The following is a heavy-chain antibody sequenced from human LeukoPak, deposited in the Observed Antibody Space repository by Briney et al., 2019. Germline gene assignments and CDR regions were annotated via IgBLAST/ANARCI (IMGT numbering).Heavy chain of an antibody. Sequence: GGSLRLSCAASGFTFSSYEMNWVRQAPGKGLEWVSYISSSGSTIYYADSVKGRFTISRDNAKNSLYLQMNSLRAEDTAVYYCASGGGSPNPLDYWGQGTLVTVSS. CDR3: ASGGGSPNPLDY. D-gene: IGHD2-15*01. CDR2: ISSSGSTI. V-gene: IGHV3-48*03. J-gene: IGHJ4*02. CDR1: GFTFSSYE.